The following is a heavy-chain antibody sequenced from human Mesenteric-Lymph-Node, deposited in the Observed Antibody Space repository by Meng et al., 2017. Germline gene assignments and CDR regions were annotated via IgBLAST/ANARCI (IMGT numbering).Heavy chain of an antibody. CDR1: GGSITTSY. Sequence: SQTLSLTGAVSGGSITTSYWSWIRQPPGKGLEWIGYIYYSGTTNYNPSLKSRVTMSVDTSKNLFSLKLSSVTAADTAMYYCARDRGYSGSYYFDYWGQGTLVTVSS. D-gene: IGHD1-26*01. V-gene: IGHV4-59*01. CDR2: IYYSGTT. CDR3: ARDRGYSGSYYFDY. J-gene: IGHJ4*02.